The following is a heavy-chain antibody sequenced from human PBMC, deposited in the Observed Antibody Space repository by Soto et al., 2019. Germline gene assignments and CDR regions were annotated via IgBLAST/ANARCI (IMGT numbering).Heavy chain of an antibody. D-gene: IGHD5-12*01. J-gene: IGHJ6*02. Sequence: ASVKVSCKASGYTFTGYYMHWVRQAPGQGLEWMGWINPNSGGTNYAQKFQGRVTMTRDTSISTAYMELSRLRSDDTAVYYCARSAGATINYYYYGMDVWGQGTTVTAP. CDR1: GYTFTGYY. V-gene: IGHV1-2*02. CDR2: INPNSGGT. CDR3: ARSAGATINYYYYGMDV.